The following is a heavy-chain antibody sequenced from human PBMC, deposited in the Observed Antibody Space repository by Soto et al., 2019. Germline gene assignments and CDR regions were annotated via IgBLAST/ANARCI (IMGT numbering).Heavy chain of an antibody. D-gene: IGHD2-21*02. Sequence: QVKLQQWGAGLLKPSETLSLTCAVYGGSVSSGSYYWSWIRQPPGKGLEWIGEISHSGRIHFNQSLRSRVTISVDTSKNQFSLKMSSVAAADTALYYCARVERGTATTVVDAFDIWGQGTMVTVSS. CDR3: ARVERGTATTVVDAFDI. CDR2: ISHSGRI. J-gene: IGHJ3*02. CDR1: GGSVSSGSYY. V-gene: IGHV4-34*01.